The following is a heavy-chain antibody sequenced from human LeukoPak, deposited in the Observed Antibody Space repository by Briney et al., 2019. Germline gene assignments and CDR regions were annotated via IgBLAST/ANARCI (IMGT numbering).Heavy chain of an antibody. CDR3: ARGSAIVGATGYYNGMDV. J-gene: IGHJ6*02. V-gene: IGHV3-13*05. Sequence: GGSLRLSCAASGFTFSNYGIHWVRQATGKGLEWVSGVGTAGDPFYTGSVKGRFPISRENAKNSLYLQLNSLRAGDTAVYYCARGSAIVGATGYYNGMDVWGQGTTVTVSS. CDR1: GFTFSNYG. CDR2: VGTAGDP. D-gene: IGHD1-26*01.